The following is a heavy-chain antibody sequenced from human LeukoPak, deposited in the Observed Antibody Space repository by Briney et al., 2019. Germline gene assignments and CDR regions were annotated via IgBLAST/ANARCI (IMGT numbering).Heavy chain of an antibody. CDR1: GFTVSSNY. CDR2: IYSGGST. V-gene: IGHV3-66*02. D-gene: IGHD3-10*01. J-gene: IGHJ6*03. CDR3: ARIISIYYMDV. Sequence: GSSLRLSCAASGFTVSSNYMSWVRQAPGKGLEWVSVIYSGGSTYYADSVKGRFTISRDNSKNTLYLQMNSLRAEDTAVYYCARIISIYYMDVWGKGTTVTVSS.